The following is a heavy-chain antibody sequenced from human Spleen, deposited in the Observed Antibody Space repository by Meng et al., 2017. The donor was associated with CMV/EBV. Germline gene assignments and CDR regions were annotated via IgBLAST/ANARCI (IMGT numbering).Heavy chain of an antibody. CDR3: ARGSEDFVVEPPTVWSDF. CDR1: GCTFTGHY. CDR2: INPNSGFT. J-gene: IGHJ4*02. D-gene: IGHD2-15*01. Sequence: ASVKVSCKASGCTFTGHYIHWVRQAPGQGLEWMGWINPNSGFTNYAQRFQGRVTITKDPSLTTTYMDVSRLTSDDTAMYYCARGSEDFVVEPPTVWSDFWGQGTLVTVSS. V-gene: IGHV1-2*02.